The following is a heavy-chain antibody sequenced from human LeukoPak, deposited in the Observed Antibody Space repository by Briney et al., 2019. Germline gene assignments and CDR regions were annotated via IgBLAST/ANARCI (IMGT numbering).Heavy chain of an antibody. V-gene: IGHV3-23*01. CDR1: GFTFNNYA. J-gene: IGHJ4*02. Sequence: GGSLRLSCAASGFTFNNYAMGWLRQAPGKGLEWVSAISGSGSSTYYTDSVKGRFTISRDNSKNTLFLQMNSLRVEDTAVYYCTRTRWTSGYYFDYWGQGTLVTVSS. CDR2: ISGSGSST. D-gene: IGHD3-22*01. CDR3: TRTRWTSGYYFDY.